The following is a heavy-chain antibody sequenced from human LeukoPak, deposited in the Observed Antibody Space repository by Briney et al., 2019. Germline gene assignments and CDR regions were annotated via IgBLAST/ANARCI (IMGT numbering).Heavy chain of an antibody. V-gene: IGHV3-48*01. CDR3: AKLNDNYYYYGMDV. J-gene: IGHJ6*02. CDR2: INSRSSTI. Sequence: PGGPLRLSCAASRFTFSNYGVNWVRQAPGKGLEWVSYINSRSSTIYYADSVRGRFTISRDNAKNSLYLQMNSLKAEDTAIYYCAKLNDNYYYYGMDVWGQGTTVTVSS. D-gene: IGHD1-1*01. CDR1: RFTFSNYG.